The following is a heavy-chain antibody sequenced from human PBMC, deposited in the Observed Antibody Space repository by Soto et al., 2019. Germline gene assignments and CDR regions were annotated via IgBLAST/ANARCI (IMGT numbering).Heavy chain of an antibody. CDR2: ISSSSSYI. Sequence: GGSRGLYCAASGCTFSSYSMNLGRQAPGKGLEWVSSISSSSSYIYYADSVKGRFTISRDNAKNSLYLQMNSLRAEDTAVYYCARDEGXSSWYRPADEKGFDYWGQGTLVTVSS. D-gene: IGHD6-13*01. J-gene: IGHJ4*02. CDR1: GCTFSSYS. CDR3: ARDEGXSSWYRPADEKGFDY. V-gene: IGHV3-21*01.